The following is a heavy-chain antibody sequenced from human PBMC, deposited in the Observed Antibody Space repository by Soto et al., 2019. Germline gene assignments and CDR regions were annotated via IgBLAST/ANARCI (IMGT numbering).Heavy chain of an antibody. V-gene: IGHV4-30-4*01. Sequence: QVQLQESGPGLVKPSQTLSLTCTVSGDSISSGDYYWTWIRQPPGKGLGWIGYIYYSGTTYYNPSLKSRVTXXVXTXXTPFSLKRTSVTAADTAVYYCARDWNYVRGYNTDVWGQGPTVTVSS. CDR2: IYYSGTT. J-gene: IGHJ6*02. CDR3: ARDWNYVRGYNTDV. D-gene: IGHD3-16*01. CDR1: GDSISSGDYY.